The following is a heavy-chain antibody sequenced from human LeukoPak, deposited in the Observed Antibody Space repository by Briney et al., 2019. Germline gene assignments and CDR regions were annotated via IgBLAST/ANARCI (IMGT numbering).Heavy chain of an antibody. CDR2: INHSGST. CDR1: GGSFSGYY. Sequence: SETLSLTCAVYGGSFSGYYWSWIRQPPGKGLEWIGEINHSGSTNYNPSLKSRVTISVDTSKNQFSLKLSSVTAADTAVYYCARRWYCSCTSCYHFDYWGQGTLVTVSS. D-gene: IGHD2-2*01. V-gene: IGHV4-34*01. CDR3: ARRWYCSCTSCYHFDY. J-gene: IGHJ4*02.